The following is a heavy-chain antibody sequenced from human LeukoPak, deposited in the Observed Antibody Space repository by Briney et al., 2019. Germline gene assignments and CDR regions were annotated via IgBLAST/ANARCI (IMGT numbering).Heavy chain of an antibody. J-gene: IGHJ6*03. D-gene: IGHD2-2*01. Sequence: PGRSLRLSCAASGFTFSSYPMHWVRQAPGKGLEWVAVVSDDGNKKFDADFVKGRFTISRDNSKNTLYLQMNSLRGEDTAVYYCARGQLLLEGYFHYMDVWGKGTTVTVSS. V-gene: IGHV3-30*01. CDR1: GFTFSSYP. CDR3: ARGQLLLEGYFHYMDV. CDR2: VSDDGNKK.